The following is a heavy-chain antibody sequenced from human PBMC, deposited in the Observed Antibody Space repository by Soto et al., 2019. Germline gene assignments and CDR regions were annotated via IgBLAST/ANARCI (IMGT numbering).Heavy chain of an antibody. CDR2: IYYTGNT. V-gene: IGHV4-59*01. Sequence: PSETLSLTCTVSGGSISSYYWSWIRQPPGKGLEWIGYIYYTGNTYYNPSLKSRVTISIDTSKNQFSLRLNSVTAADTAVYYCASGIKYGDYSRWFDPWGQGTRVTVAS. J-gene: IGHJ5*02. D-gene: IGHD4-17*01. CDR3: ASGIKYGDYSRWFDP. CDR1: GGSISSYY.